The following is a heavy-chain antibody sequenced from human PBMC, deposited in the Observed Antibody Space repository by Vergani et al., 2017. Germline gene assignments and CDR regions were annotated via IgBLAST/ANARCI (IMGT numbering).Heavy chain of an antibody. CDR1: GYSFTSYW. Sequence: EVQLVQSGAEVKKPGESLKLSCKGSGYSFTSYWIGWVRQMPGKGLEWMGIIYPGDSDTRYSPSFQGQVTISADKSISTAYLQWSSLKASDTAMYYCARHWNFGVVAHYWYFDLWGRGTLVTVSS. CDR3: ARHWNFGVVAHYWYFDL. D-gene: IGHD3-3*01. J-gene: IGHJ2*01. V-gene: IGHV5-51*01. CDR2: IYPGDSDT.